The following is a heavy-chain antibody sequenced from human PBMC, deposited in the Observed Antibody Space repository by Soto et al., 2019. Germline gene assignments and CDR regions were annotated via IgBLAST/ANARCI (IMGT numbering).Heavy chain of an antibody. V-gene: IGHV3-48*02. Sequence: EVQLVESGGGLVQPGGSLGLSCAASGFTFSSYSMNWVRQAPGKGLEWVSYISSSSSTIYYADSVKGRFTISRDNAKNSLYLQMNSLRDEDTAVYYCARDVGGGLGMTFDYWGQGTLVTVSS. CDR2: ISSSSSTI. CDR1: GFTFSSYS. D-gene: IGHD3-10*01. CDR3: ARDVGGGLGMTFDY. J-gene: IGHJ4*02.